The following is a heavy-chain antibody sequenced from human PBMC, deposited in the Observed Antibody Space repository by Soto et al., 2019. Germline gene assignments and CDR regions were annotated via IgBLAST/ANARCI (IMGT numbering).Heavy chain of an antibody. J-gene: IGHJ4*02. Sequence: EVQLLESGGGLVQPGGSLRLSCAASGFTFSTFAMTWVRQAPGKGLEWVSAISGSGDNTYYADSVKGRFTMSRDNSKSTLSLQMNSLRGDDTAVYHCAKGRGVLFYFDQWGQGTLVTVSS. CDR1: GFTFSTFA. CDR2: ISGSGDNT. V-gene: IGHV3-23*01. D-gene: IGHD2-21*01. CDR3: AKGRGVLFYFDQ.